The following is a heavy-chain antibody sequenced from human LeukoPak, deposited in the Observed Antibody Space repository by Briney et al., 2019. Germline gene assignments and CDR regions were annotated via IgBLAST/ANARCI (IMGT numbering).Heavy chain of an antibody. Sequence: ASVKVSCKASGYTFTSYAMHWVRQAPGQRLEWMGWINAGNGNTKYSQKFQGRVTITRDTSASTAYMELSSLRSEDTAVYYCASGTTYDSSGFHAFDIWGRGTMVTVSS. CDR1: GYTFTSYA. V-gene: IGHV1-3*01. J-gene: IGHJ3*02. D-gene: IGHD3-22*01. CDR2: INAGNGNT. CDR3: ASGTTYDSSGFHAFDI.